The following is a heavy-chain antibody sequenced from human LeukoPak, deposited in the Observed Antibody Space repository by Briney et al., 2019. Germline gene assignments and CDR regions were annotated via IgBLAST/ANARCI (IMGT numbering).Heavy chain of an antibody. J-gene: IGHJ5*02. CDR2: MNPNSGNT. D-gene: IGHD3-10*01. CDR3: ARGGNLLWFGELFTNWFDP. V-gene: IGHV1-8*01. CDR1: GYTFTSYD. Sequence: GASVKVSCKASGYTFTSYDINWVRQATGQGLEWMGWMNPNSGNTGYAQKFQGRVTMTRNTSISTAYMELSSLRSEDTAVYYCARGGNLLWFGELFTNWFDPWGQGILVTVSP.